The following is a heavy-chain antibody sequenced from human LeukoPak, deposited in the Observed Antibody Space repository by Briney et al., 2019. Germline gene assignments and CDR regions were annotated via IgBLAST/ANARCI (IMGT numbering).Heavy chain of an antibody. V-gene: IGHV4-34*01. CDR3: ARGVRGYDFWSGYCPYFDY. CDR2: INHSGST. J-gene: IGHJ4*02. Sequence: PSETLSLTCAVYGGSFSGYYWSWIRQPPGKGLEWIGEINHSGSTNYNPSLKSRVTISVDTPKNQFSLKLSSVTAADTAVYYCARGVRGYDFWSGYCPYFDYWGQGTLVTVSS. D-gene: IGHD3-3*01. CDR1: GGSFSGYY.